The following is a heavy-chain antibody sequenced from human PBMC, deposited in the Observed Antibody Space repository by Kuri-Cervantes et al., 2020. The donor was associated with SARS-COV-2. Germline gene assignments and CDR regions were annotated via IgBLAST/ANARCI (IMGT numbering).Heavy chain of an antibody. CDR3: ARQMMSSITIFGVVITRNWFDP. Sequence: SETLSLTCAVYGGSFSGYYWSWIRQPPGKGLEWIGEINHSGSTNYSPSLKSRVTISVDTSKNQFSLKLSSVTAADTAAYYCARQMMSSITIFGVVITRNWFDPWGQGTLVTVSS. D-gene: IGHD3-3*01. V-gene: IGHV4-34*01. CDR1: GGSFSGYY. J-gene: IGHJ5*02. CDR2: INHSGST.